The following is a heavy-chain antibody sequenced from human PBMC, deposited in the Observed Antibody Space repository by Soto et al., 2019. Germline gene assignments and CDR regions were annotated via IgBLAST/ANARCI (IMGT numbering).Heavy chain of an antibody. CDR1: GFSLSTRGVG. CDR3: AHRRIGLEGSMRYFDY. V-gene: IGHV2-5*02. J-gene: IGHJ4*02. CDR2: IYWDDDK. Sequence: QITLKESGPPLVNPTQTLTLTCACSGFSLSTRGVGVGWIRQPPGKALEWLALIYWDDDKRYSPSLESRLTITKDTSKNQVVLTMTDVDPVDTATYYCAHRRIGLEGSMRYFDYWGQGTLVTVSS. D-gene: IGHD3-22*01.